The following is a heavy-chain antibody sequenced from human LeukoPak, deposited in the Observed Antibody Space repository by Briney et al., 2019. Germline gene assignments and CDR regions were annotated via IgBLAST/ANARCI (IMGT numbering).Heavy chain of an antibody. J-gene: IGHJ4*02. V-gene: IGHV3-23*01. CDR1: GFTFSSYA. Sequence: GGSLRLSCAASGFTFSSYAVTWVRQAPGKGLEWVSGISGSGAYTYYADSVKGRSTISRDNSKNTLYLQMNSLRAEDTAVYYCAKDGGAYNWDYWGQGTLVTVSS. D-gene: IGHD1-20*01. CDR2: ISGSGAYT. CDR3: AKDGGAYNWDY.